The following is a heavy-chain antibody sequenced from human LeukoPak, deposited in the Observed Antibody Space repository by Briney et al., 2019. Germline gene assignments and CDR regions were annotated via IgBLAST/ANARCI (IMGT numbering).Heavy chain of an antibody. V-gene: IGHV3-21*01. CDR1: GFTFSSYS. Sequence: GSLRLSCAASGFTFSSYSMNWVRQAPGKGLEWVSSISSSSSYIYYADSVKGRFTISRDNAKNSLYLQMNSLRAEDTAVYYCASISSSSHRERGYWGQGTLVTVSS. CDR2: ISSSSSYI. J-gene: IGHJ4*02. D-gene: IGHD6-13*01. CDR3: ASISSSSHRERGY.